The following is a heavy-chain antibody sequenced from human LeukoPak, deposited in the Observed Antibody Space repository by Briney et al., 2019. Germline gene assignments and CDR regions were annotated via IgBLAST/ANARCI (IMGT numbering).Heavy chain of an antibody. V-gene: IGHV3-49*04. CDR3: TRRSWSSGWYYFDY. J-gene: IGHJ4*02. Sequence: GGSLRLSCTASGFTFGDYAMSWVRQAPGKGLEWVGFIRSKAYGGTTEYAASVKGRSTISRDDSKSIAYLQMNSLKTEDTAVYYCTRRSWSSGWYYFDYWGQGTLVTVSS. CDR2: IRSKAYGGTT. CDR1: GFTFGDYA. D-gene: IGHD6-19*01.